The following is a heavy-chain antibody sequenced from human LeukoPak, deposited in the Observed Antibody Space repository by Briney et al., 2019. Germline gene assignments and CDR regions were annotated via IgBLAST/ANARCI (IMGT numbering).Heavy chain of an antibody. J-gene: IGHJ4*02. CDR1: GGSISSYY. V-gene: IGHV4-59*01. D-gene: IGHD4-17*01. CDR2: IYYSGST. Sequence: PPETLSLTCTVSGGSISSYYWSWIRQPPGKGLEWIGYIYYSGSTNYNPSLKSRVTISVDTSKNQFSLKLSSVTAADTAVYYCARSDYGDCFDYWGQGTLVTVSS. CDR3: ARSDYGDCFDY.